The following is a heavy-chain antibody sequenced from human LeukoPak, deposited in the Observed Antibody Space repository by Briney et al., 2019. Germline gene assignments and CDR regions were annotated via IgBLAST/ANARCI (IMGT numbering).Heavy chain of an antibody. CDR3: ARHIAVTGVVAVDI. D-gene: IGHD6-19*01. Sequence: PGGSLRLSCAASGFTFSSYGMHWVRQAPGKGLEWVAFIRYDGSNKYYADSVKGRFTISRDNSKNTLYLQMNSLRDEDTAVYHCARHIAVTGVVAVDIWGQGTMVTVSS. V-gene: IGHV3-30*02. CDR1: GFTFSSYG. CDR2: IRYDGSNK. J-gene: IGHJ3*02.